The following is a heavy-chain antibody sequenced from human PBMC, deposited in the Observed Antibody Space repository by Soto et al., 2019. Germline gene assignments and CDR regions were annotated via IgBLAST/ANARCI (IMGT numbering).Heavy chain of an antibody. CDR2: IYYSGST. D-gene: IGHD3-22*01. Sequence: QVQLQESGPGLVKPSQTLSLTCTVSGGSISSGNNYWSWIRQHPGKGLEWIGYIYYSGSTYYNPSLKRRVTISVDTSKNQFSLKLSSVTAADTAVYYCARTSYDSSGTAADPWGQGTLVTVSS. V-gene: IGHV4-31*03. CDR1: GGSISSGNNY. J-gene: IGHJ5*02. CDR3: ARTSYDSSGTAADP.